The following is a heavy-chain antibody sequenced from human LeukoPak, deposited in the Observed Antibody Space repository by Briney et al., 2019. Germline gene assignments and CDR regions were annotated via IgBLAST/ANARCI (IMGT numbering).Heavy chain of an antibody. J-gene: IGHJ4*02. CDR2: IYYSGST. CDR1: GGSISSYY. V-gene: IGHV4-59*01. Sequence: SETLSLTCTVSGGSISSYYWSWIRQPPGKGLEWIGYIYYSGSTNYNPSLKSRVTISVDTSKNQFSLKLSSVTAADTAVYYCARLVSSLGARLDYWGQGTLVTVSS. CDR3: ARLVSSLGARLDY. D-gene: IGHD6-13*01.